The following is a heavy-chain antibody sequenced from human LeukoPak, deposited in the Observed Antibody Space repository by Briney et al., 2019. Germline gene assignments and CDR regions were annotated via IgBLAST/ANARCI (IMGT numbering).Heavy chain of an antibody. CDR3: ARLRDTVTSASDY. CDR2: ISSSGGYI. CDR1: GFSIKSYS. D-gene: IGHD5-18*01. J-gene: IGHJ4*02. V-gene: IGHV3-21*01. Sequence: PGGSLRLSCAASGFSIKSYSMTWVRQALGKGLEWVAPISSSGGYIYYADSVKGRFTISRDTVQNSLFLQLNSLRVEDTAVYNCARLRDTVTSASDYWGQGTLVTVSS.